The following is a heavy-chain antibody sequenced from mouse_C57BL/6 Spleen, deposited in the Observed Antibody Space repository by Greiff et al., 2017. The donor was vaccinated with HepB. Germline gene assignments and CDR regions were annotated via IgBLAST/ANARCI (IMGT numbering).Heavy chain of an antibody. CDR2: INPNNGGT. J-gene: IGHJ3*01. V-gene: IGHV1-18*01. Sequence: VQLQQSGPELVKPGASVKITCKASGYTFTDYNMDWVKQSHGKSLEWIGDINPNNGGTIYNQKFKGKATLTVDKSSSTAYMELRSLTSEDTAVYYCAISRGESFAYWGQGTLVTVSA. D-gene: IGHD3-3*01. CDR1: GYTFTDYN. CDR3: AISRGESFAY.